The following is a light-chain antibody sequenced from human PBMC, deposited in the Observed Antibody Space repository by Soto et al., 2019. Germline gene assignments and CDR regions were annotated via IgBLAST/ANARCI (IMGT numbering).Light chain of an antibody. CDR2: EVS. Sequence: QSVLTQPASVSGSPGQSIAISCTGTSSDVGAYDFVSWYQQHPDKAPKLLIYEVSNRPLGVSDRYSGSKSVNTATLTISGLQAEDEADYYCSPHITSNTRVFLTGTKVTVL. J-gene: IGLJ1*01. CDR1: SSDVGAYDF. CDR3: SPHITSNTRV. V-gene: IGLV2-14*03.